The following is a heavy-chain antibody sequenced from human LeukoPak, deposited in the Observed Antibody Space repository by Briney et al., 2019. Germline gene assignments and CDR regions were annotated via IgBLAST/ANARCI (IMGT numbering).Heavy chain of an antibody. J-gene: IGHJ5*02. CDR3: ARGRGGSYYSWFDP. CDR2: INHSGST. Sequence: SETLSLTCAVYGGSFSGYYWSWIRQPPGKGLEWIGEINHSGSTNYNPSLKSRVTISVDTSKNQFSLKLSSVTAADTPVYYCARGRGGSYYSWFDPWGQGTLVTVSS. CDR1: GGSFSGYY. D-gene: IGHD1-26*01. V-gene: IGHV4-34*01.